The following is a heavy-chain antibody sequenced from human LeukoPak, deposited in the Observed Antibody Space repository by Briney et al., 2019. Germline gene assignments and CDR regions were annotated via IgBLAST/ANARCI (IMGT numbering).Heavy chain of an antibody. Sequence: SETLSLTCTVSGGSISSGGYYWSWIRQPPGKGLEWIGYIYYSGSTNYNPSLKSRVTISVDTSKNQFSLKLSSVTAADTAVYYCARDGYDYPYYYYYYMDVWGKGTTVTVSS. D-gene: IGHD5-12*01. V-gene: IGHV4-61*08. CDR1: GGSISSGGYY. J-gene: IGHJ6*03. CDR3: ARDGYDYPYYYYYYMDV. CDR2: IYYSGST.